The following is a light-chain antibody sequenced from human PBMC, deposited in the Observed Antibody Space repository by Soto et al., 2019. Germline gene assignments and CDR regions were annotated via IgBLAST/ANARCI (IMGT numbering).Light chain of an antibody. V-gene: IGKV1-9*01. CDR2: AAS. J-gene: IGKJ5*01. Sequence: DIQLTQSPSFLSASVGDRVTITCRASQGISSYLAWYQQKPGKAPKLVVYAASTLQSGVPSRFSGSASGTEFTLTISSLQPEDFATYYCQQLNNYPSITFGQGTRLEIK. CDR1: QGISSY. CDR3: QQLNNYPSIT.